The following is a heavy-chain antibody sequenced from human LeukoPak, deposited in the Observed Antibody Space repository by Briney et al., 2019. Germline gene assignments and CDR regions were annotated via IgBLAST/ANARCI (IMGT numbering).Heavy chain of an antibody. Sequence: ASETLSLTCTVSGGSISSHCWSWIRQPPGKGLEWIGYIYYSGSTNYNPSLKSRVTISVDTSKNQFSLKLSSVTAADTAVYYCARDPHSSGYYFDYWGQGTLVTVSS. V-gene: IGHV4-59*11. CDR1: GGSISSHC. D-gene: IGHD3-22*01. CDR3: ARDPHSSGYYFDY. CDR2: IYYSGST. J-gene: IGHJ4*02.